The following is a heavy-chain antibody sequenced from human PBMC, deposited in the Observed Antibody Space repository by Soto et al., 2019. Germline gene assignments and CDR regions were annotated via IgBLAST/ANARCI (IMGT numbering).Heavy chain of an antibody. Sequence: EDQLLQSGGGLVRPGGSMRLSCAASGFDFSSDSLTWVRQAPVKGLQWIAFISGSGRTTYYADPVKGRFIISRENSNNTLYWQMNSLRSDDTAVYFCAKVSVDNWNDGYAFEIWGQGTLVAV. CDR2: ISGSGRTT. J-gene: IGHJ3*02. V-gene: IGHV3-23*01. CDR1: GFDFSSDS. D-gene: IGHD1-20*01. CDR3: AKVSVDNWNDGYAFEI.